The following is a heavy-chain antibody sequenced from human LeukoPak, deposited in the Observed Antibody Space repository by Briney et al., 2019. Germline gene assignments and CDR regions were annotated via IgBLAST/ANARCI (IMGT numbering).Heavy chain of an antibody. Sequence: SETLSLTCAVYGGSFSGYYWSWIRQPPGKGLEWIGEINHSGSTNYNPSLKSRVTISVDTSKNQFSLKLSSVTAADTAVYYCARAESSSYYHYWGQGTLVTVSS. D-gene: IGHD6-13*01. J-gene: IGHJ4*02. CDR3: ARAESSSYYHY. V-gene: IGHV4-34*01. CDR1: GGSFSGYY. CDR2: INHSGST.